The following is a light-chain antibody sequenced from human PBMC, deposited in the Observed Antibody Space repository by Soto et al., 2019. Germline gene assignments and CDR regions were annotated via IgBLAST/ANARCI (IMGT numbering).Light chain of an antibody. CDR2: AAS. V-gene: IGKV1-8*01. J-gene: IGKJ3*01. CDR3: QQLNSYPPFT. CDR1: QGISSY. Sequence: AIRMTQSPSSFSASTGDRVTITCRASQGISSYLAWYQQKPGKAPKLLIYAASTLQSGVPSRFSGSGSGTDFTLTISCLQSEDFATYYCQQLNSYPPFTFGPGTKVDIK.